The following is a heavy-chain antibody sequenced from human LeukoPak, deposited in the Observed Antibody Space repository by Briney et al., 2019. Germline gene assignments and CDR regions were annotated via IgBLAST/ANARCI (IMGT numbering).Heavy chain of an antibody. CDR2: VYNSGDT. V-gene: IGHV4-59*01. D-gene: IGHD6-13*01. J-gene: IGHJ4*02. CDR1: GGSTSSDY. CDR3: ARGVYIAAAQYGY. Sequence: PSETLSLTCTVSGGSTSSDYWSWIRQSPGKGLEWVGYVYNSGDTGENPSLKSRVTILLDTSKNQCSLKLSSVTAADTAVYYCARGVYIAAAQYGYWGQGTLVSVSS.